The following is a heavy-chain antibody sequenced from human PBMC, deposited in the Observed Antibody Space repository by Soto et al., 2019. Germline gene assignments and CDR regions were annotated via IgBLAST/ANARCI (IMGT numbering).Heavy chain of an antibody. CDR2: TYYRARWYN. V-gene: IGHV6-1*01. CDR3: AREFPYYVSSDSYLDY. D-gene: IGHD3-16*01. J-gene: IGHJ4*02. CDR1: GDSLSGNSAP. Sequence: SQTHCLPRAISGDSLSGNSAPWNWIRQTRSRGLEWLGRTYYRARWYNDYAVSVKSRIPITPDTSKNQFYLHLNSVTPEDTAVYCCAREFPYYVSSDSYLDYWGQGALVTVSS.